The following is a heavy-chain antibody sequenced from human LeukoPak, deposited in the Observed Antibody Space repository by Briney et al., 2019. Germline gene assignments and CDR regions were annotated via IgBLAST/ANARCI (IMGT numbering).Heavy chain of an antibody. J-gene: IGHJ5*02. CDR1: GFTFSNAW. Sequence: GGSLRLSCATSGFTFSNAWMNWVRQAPGKGLEWVGRIRSNSDGGTIDCAAPVKGRFTLPRDDSKTTLYLQMNSLQTEDTAVYYCATDFYDSTWGQGTLVTVSS. D-gene: IGHD3-22*01. CDR3: ATDFYDST. V-gene: IGHV3-15*07. CDR2: IRSNSDGGTI.